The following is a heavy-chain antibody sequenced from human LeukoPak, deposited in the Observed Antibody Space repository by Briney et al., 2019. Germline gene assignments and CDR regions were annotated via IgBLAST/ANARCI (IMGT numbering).Heavy chain of an antibody. D-gene: IGHD6-19*01. CDR3: AKGRGSSGWFDY. J-gene: IGHJ4*02. Sequence: PGGSLRLSCAASGFTFDDYAMHWVRQAPGKGLEWVSGISWNSGSIGCADSVKGRFTISRDNAKNSLYLQMNSLRAEDTALYYCAKGRGSSGWFDYWGQGTLVTVSS. V-gene: IGHV3-9*01. CDR1: GFTFDDYA. CDR2: ISWNSGSI.